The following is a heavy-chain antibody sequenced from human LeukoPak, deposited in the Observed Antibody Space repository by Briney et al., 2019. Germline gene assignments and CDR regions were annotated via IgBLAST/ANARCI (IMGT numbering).Heavy chain of an antibody. CDR3: ASLSSPGYFDY. J-gene: IGHJ4*02. D-gene: IGHD6-13*01. CDR2: IYHSGST. CDR1: DYSISSGYY. Sequence: SETLSLTCTVSDYSISSGYYWAWIRQPPGKGLEWIGTIYHSGSTYYSPSLKSRVTISVDTSKNQFSLKLTSVTAADTAVYYCASLSSPGYFDYWGQGTLVTVSS. V-gene: IGHV4-38-2*02.